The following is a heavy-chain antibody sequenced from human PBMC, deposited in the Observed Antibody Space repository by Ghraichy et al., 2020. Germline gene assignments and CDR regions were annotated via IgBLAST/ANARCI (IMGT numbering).Heavy chain of an antibody. J-gene: IGHJ6*02. CDR1: GFTFSSYA. V-gene: IGHV3-23*01. D-gene: IGHD3-10*01. CDR2: ISGSGGST. Sequence: GESLRLSCAASGFTFSSYAMSWVRQAPGKGLEWVSAISGSGGSTYYADSVKGRFTISRDNSKNTLYLQMNSLRAEDTAVYYCAKWQNSGSGRYYYYYGMDVWGQGTTVTVSS. CDR3: AKWQNSGSGRYYYYYGMDV.